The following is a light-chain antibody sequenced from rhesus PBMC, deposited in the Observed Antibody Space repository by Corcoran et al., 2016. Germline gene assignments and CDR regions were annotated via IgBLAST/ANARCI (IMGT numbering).Light chain of an antibody. V-gene: IGKV1-22*01. J-gene: IGKJ4*01. CDR3: QQYSSRPLT. CDR1: QGISSW. CDR2: KAS. Sequence: DIQMTQSPSSLSASVGDTVTITCRASQGISSWLAWYQQKPGKDPKLLIYKASSLQSGGPSRFSGSGSGTDFTLTISSLQSEEFATYCCQQYSSRPLTFGGGTKVEIK.